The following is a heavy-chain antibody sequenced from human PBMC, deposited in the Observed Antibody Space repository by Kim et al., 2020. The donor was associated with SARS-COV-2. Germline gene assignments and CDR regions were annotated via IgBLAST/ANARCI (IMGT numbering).Heavy chain of an antibody. D-gene: IGHD6-13*01. V-gene: IGHV4-34*01. CDR1: GGSFSGYY. Sequence: SETLSLTCAVYGGSFSGYYWSWIRQPPGKGLEWIGKINHSGSTNYNPSLKSRVTISVDTSKNQFSLKLSSVTAADTAVYYCARAITYSSSWYGFDPWGQGTLVTVSS. CDR3: ARAITYSSSWYGFDP. J-gene: IGHJ5*02. CDR2: INHSGST.